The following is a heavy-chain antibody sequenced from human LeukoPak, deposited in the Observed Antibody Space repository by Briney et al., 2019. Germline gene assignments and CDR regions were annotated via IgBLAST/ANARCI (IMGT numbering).Heavy chain of an antibody. Sequence: GGSLRLSCAASGFTVSSNYMTWVRQAPGKGLEWVSVIYGGGSTYYADSVKGRFTICRQTSKDTLYLQMNGLRAEDTAVYYCSRLVGATYFDYWGQGTLVTVSS. CDR3: SRLVGATYFDY. D-gene: IGHD1-26*01. J-gene: IGHJ4*02. V-gene: IGHV3-53*04. CDR1: GFTVSSNY. CDR2: IYGGGST.